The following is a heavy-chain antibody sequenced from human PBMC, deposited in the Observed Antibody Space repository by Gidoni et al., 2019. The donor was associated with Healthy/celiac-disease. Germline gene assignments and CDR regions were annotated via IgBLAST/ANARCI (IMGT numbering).Heavy chain of an antibody. Sequence: QVQLVESGGGLVKPGGSLRLSCAASGFTFSDYYMSWIRQAPGKGLGWVSYISSSSSYTNYADSVKGRFTISRDNAKNSLYLQMNSLRAEDTAVYYCASMVRGVTYYFDYWGQGTLVTVSS. J-gene: IGHJ4*02. D-gene: IGHD3-10*01. V-gene: IGHV3-11*05. CDR3: ASMVRGVTYYFDY. CDR1: GFTFSDYY. CDR2: ISSSSSYT.